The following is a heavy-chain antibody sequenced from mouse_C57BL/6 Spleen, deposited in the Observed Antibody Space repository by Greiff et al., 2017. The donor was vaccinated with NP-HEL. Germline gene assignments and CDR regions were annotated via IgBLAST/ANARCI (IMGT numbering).Heavy chain of an antibody. D-gene: IGHD2-4*01. CDR3: ARGRHDYDRGY. J-gene: IGHJ2*01. CDR1: GYTFTSYW. CDR2: IDPSDSYT. V-gene: IGHV1-50*01. Sequence: QVQLQQPGAELVKPGASVKLSCKASGYTFTSYWMQWVNQRPGQGLEWIGEIDPSDSYTNYNQKFKGKATLTVDTSSSTAYMQLSSLTSEDSAVYYCARGRHDYDRGYWGQGTTLTVSS.